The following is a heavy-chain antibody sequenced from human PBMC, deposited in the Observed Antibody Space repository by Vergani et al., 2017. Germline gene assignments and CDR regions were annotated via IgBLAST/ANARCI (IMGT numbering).Heavy chain of an antibody. CDR2: MNPNSGNT. CDR3: ARTASSIPHSNWFDP. J-gene: IGHJ5*02. V-gene: IGHV1-8*02. CDR1: GGTFSSYA. D-gene: IGHD2-21*01. Sequence: QVQLVQSGAEVKKPGSSVKVSCKASGGTFSSYAINWVRQATGQGLEWMGWMNPNSGNTGYAQKFQGRVTMTRNTSISTAYMELSSLRSEDTAVYYCARTASSIPHSNWFDPWGQGTLVTVSS.